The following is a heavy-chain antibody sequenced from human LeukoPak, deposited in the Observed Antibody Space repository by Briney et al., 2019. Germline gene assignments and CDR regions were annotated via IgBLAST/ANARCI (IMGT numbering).Heavy chain of an antibody. Sequence: GGSLRLSCAASGFTLSSYAMSWVRQAPGKGLEWVSAISGSGGSTYYADSVKGRFTISRDNSKNTLYLQMNSLRAEDTAVYYCAKSDSSGWYREDYWGQGTLVTVSS. CDR2: ISGSGGST. V-gene: IGHV3-23*01. CDR3: AKSDSSGWYREDY. J-gene: IGHJ4*02. CDR1: GFTLSSYA. D-gene: IGHD6-19*01.